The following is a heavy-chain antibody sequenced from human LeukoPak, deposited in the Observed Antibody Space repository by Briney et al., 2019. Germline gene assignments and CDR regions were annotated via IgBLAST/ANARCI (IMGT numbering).Heavy chain of an antibody. CDR3: ARVSAPPDYGDYVSENWFDP. J-gene: IGHJ5*02. CDR1: GYTFTSYG. CDR2: ISAYNKR. Sequence: ASVKVSCKASGYTFTSYGINWVRQAPGQGLEWMGWISAYNKRNYAQKFQGRVTMTTDTSTSTAYMELKNLRSDDTAVYYCARVSAPPDYGDYVSENWFDPWGQGTLVTVSS. D-gene: IGHD4-17*01. V-gene: IGHV1-18*01.